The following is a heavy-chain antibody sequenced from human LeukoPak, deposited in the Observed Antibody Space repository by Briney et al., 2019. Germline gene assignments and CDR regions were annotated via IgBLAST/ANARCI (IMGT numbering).Heavy chain of an antibody. CDR2: IYYSERT. J-gene: IGHJ4*02. CDR1: GGSISSSSYY. V-gene: IGHV4-39*01. CDR3: ARHRPPRARTNNDY. Sequence: SETLSLTCTVSGGSISSSSYYWGWIRQPPGKALEWIGSIYYSERTFYNPSLKSRVTISVDTSKNHFSLKLSSVTAADTAVYYCARHRPPRARTNNDYWGQGTLVTVSS. D-gene: IGHD1/OR15-1a*01.